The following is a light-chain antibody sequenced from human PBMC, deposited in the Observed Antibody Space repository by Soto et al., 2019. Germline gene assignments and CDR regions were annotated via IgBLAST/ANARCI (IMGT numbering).Light chain of an antibody. CDR3: QSADSSGTYHWV. CDR2: KDN. V-gene: IGLV3-25*03. J-gene: IGLJ3*02. CDR1: ALPKQY. Sequence: SYELTQPPSVSVSPGQTARITCSGDALPKQYAYWYQQKPGQAPVLVIYKDNERPSGIPERFSGSSSGTTVTLTISGVQAEDEADYYCQSADSSGTYHWVFGGGTKLTVL.